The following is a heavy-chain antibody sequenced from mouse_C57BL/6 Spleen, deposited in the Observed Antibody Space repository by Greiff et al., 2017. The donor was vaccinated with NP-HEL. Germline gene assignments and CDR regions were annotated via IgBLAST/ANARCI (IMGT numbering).Heavy chain of an antibody. D-gene: IGHD2-5*01. CDR2: IDPSDSYT. V-gene: IGHV1-50*01. Sequence: QVQLQQPGAELVKPGASVKLSCKASGYTFTSYWMQWVKQRPGQGLEWIGEIDPSDSYTNYNQKFKGKATLTVDTSSSTAYMQLSSLTSEDSAVYYCARSDKSNYDYWGQGTTLTVSS. CDR3: ARSDKSNYDY. CDR1: GYTFTSYW. J-gene: IGHJ2*01.